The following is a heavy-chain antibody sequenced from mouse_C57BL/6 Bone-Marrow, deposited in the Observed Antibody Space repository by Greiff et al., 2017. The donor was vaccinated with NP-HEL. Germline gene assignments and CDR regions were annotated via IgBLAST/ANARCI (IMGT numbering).Heavy chain of an antibody. J-gene: IGHJ2*01. CDR2: IDPSDSYT. D-gene: IGHD1-1*01. V-gene: IGHV1-69*01. Sequence: LVESGAELVMPGASVKLSCKASGYTFTSYWMHWVRQRPGQGLEWIGEIDPSDSYTNYNQKFKGKSTLTVDKSSSTAYMQLSSLTSEDSAVYYCARGYYYGSSWGFDYWGQGTTLTVSS. CDR1: GYTFTSYW. CDR3: ARGYYYGSSWGFDY.